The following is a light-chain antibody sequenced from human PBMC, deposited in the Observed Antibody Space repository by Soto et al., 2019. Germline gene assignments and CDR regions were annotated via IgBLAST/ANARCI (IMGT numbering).Light chain of an antibody. J-gene: IGKJ1*01. V-gene: IGKV3-15*01. CDR2: RAS. Sequence: VMTQSPATLSVSPGERVTLSCRASQSVTSNLAWYQQKPGQVPRLLIYRASARATDVPARFSGSGSGTEFTLTISSLQSEDFAVYYCQQYNNWWTFGQGTKVDIK. CDR1: QSVTSN. CDR3: QQYNNWWT.